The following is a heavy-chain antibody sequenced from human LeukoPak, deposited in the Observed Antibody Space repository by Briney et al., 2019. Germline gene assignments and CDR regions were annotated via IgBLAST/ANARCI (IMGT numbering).Heavy chain of an antibody. Sequence: SETLSLTCAVYGGSFSGYYWSWIRQPPGKGLEWIGEINHSGSTNYNPSLKSRVTISVDTSKNQFSLKLSSVTAADTAVYYCARGRRGYSYGFDYWGQGTLVTVSS. D-gene: IGHD5-18*01. CDR1: GGSFSGYY. CDR2: INHSGST. V-gene: IGHV4-34*01. J-gene: IGHJ4*02. CDR3: ARGRRGYSYGFDY.